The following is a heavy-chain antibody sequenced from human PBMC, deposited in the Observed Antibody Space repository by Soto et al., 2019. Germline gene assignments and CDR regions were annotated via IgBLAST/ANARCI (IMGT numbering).Heavy chain of an antibody. CDR1: GGSISSGGYY. CDR3: ARGVMGLLPRRYCTGGSCLTYNWFDP. J-gene: IGHJ5*02. CDR2: IYYSGST. Sequence: SETLSLTCTVSGGSISSGGYYWSWIRQHPGKGLEWIGYIYYSGSTYYNPSLKSRVTISIDTSKNQFSLKLSSVTAADTVVYYCARGVMGLLPRRYCTGGSCLTYNWFDPWGQGTLVTVSS. D-gene: IGHD2-15*01. V-gene: IGHV4-31*03.